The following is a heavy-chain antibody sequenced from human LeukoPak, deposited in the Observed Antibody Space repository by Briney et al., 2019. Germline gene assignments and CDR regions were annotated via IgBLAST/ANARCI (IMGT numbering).Heavy chain of an antibody. V-gene: IGHV1-18*04. CDR3: ARGGRNSGNYPGDY. CDR2: TSAYNGNT. J-gene: IGHJ4*02. D-gene: IGHD1-26*01. CDR1: GYTFIDYY. Sequence: ASVKVSCKASGYTFIDYYIHWVRQAPGQGLEWMGWTSAYNGNTNYAQKLQGRVTMTTDTSTSTAYMELRSLRFDDTAVYYCARGGRNSGNYPGDYWGQGTLVTVSS.